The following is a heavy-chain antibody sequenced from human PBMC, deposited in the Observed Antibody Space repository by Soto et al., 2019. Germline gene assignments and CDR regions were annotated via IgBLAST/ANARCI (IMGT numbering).Heavy chain of an antibody. V-gene: IGHV6-1*01. Sequence: QTLSLTCAVSGDSVSSNSAAWNWIRQSPSRGLEWLGRTYYRSRWYSDYAGSVKSRITINADTSKNQFSLHLNSVTPQDTAVYYCARGPSPLAYWGRGTVVTVS. D-gene: IGHD6-6*01. CDR1: GDSVSSNSAA. J-gene: IGHJ4*02. CDR3: ARGPSPLAY. CDR2: TYYRSRWYS.